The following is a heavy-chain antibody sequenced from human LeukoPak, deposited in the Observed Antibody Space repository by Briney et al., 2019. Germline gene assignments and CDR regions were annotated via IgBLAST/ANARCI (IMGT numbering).Heavy chain of an antibody. V-gene: IGHV4-59*12. Sequence: SETLSLTCTVSGGSISSYFWTWIRQPPGKGLEWIGSIYYSESTNYNPSLRSRITISVDKSKNQFSLKLSSVTAADAAVYYCARDRESRYCSSTSCYSPYTTYYYYYYMDVWGKGTTVTVSS. J-gene: IGHJ6*03. CDR2: IYYSEST. D-gene: IGHD2-2*02. CDR3: ARDRESRYCSSTSCYSPYTTYYYYYYMDV. CDR1: GGSISSYF.